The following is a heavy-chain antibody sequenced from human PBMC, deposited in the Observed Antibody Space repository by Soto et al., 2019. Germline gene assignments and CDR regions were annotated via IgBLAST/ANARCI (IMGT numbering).Heavy chain of an antibody. CDR3: ARGRGCSSTSCYDYYYYGMDV. D-gene: IGHD2-2*01. CDR2: INPNSGGT. V-gene: IGHV1-2*04. Sequence: HVQLVQSGAEVKKPGASVKVSCKASGYTFTGYYMHWLRQAPGQGLEWMGWINPNSGGTNYAQKFQGWVTMTRDTSISTAYMELSRLRSDDTAVYSCARGRGCSSTSCYDYYYYGMDVWCQGTTVTVSS. CDR1: GYTFTGYY. J-gene: IGHJ6*02.